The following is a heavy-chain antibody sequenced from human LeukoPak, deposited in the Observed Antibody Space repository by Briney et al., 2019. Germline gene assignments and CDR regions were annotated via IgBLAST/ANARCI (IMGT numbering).Heavy chain of an antibody. V-gene: IGHV3-23*01. CDR3: ASTGYGVRDY. CDR1: GFTFSSHV. J-gene: IGHJ4*02. D-gene: IGHD4-17*01. CDR2: ISNSGDST. Sequence: GGSLRLSCAASGFTFSSHVMSWVRQAPGKGLEWVSAISNSGDSTFYADSVKGRLTISRDNSKSTLYLQMNSLRAEDTAVYYCASTGYGVRDYWGQGTLLTVSS.